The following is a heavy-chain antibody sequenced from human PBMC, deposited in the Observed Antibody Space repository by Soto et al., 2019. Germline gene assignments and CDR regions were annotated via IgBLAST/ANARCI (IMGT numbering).Heavy chain of an antibody. CDR1: GFTFNSYA. CDR3: AREYSSAWKTVDY. D-gene: IGHD6-19*01. V-gene: IGHV3-23*01. J-gene: IGHJ4*02. Sequence: ESGGGLVQPGRSLRLSCAASGFTFNSYAVSWVRQAPGKGLEWVSAISDIGGTTYYADSVKGRFTISRDNSKNTLYLQMNSLRAEDTSVYYCAREYSSAWKTVDYWGQGTMVTVSS. CDR2: ISDIGGTT.